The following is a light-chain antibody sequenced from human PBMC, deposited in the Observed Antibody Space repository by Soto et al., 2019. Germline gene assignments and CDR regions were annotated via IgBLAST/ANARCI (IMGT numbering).Light chain of an antibody. Sequence: EIVLTQSPATLPVSPGERATLSCRASQSVNRKLAWYQQRPGQAPRLLIYDASIRATGIPARFSGSVSGTEFTLTISSLQSEDFAVYYCQQYKNWPPVYSFGQGTKLDIK. CDR3: QQYKNWPPVYS. J-gene: IGKJ2*03. CDR2: DAS. CDR1: QSVNRK. V-gene: IGKV3D-15*01.